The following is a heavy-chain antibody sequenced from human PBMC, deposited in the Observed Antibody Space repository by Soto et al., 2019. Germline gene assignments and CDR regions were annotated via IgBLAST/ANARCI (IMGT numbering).Heavy chain of an antibody. CDR3: ARAPWRATVSYWYFDV. J-gene: IGHJ2*01. CDR2: INTGHGNT. V-gene: IGHV1-3*04. Sequence: QVQLVQSGAEVKKPGASVKVSCTASGYTFTDCRIHWVRQAPGQGLEWMGWINTGHGNTQYSLKFQDRVTITRESSATTAYMELSSLTSEDTAVYYCARAPWRATVSYWYFDVWGRGTLVTVSS. D-gene: IGHD1-1*01. CDR1: GYTFTDCR.